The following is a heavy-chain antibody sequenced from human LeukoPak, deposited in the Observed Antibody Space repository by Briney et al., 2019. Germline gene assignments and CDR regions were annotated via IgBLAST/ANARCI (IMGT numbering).Heavy chain of an antibody. J-gene: IGHJ5*02. Sequence: SETLSLTCTVSGYSISSGFYWGWIRQPPGKGPEWIGSIYHSGSTHYNSSLKSRVTISVDTSKNQLSLKLSSVTAADTAVYYCARDNSVRDEAWWFNPWGQGTLVTVSS. CDR2: IYHSGST. CDR3: ARDNSVRDEAWWFNP. V-gene: IGHV4-38-2*02. D-gene: IGHD5-24*01. CDR1: GYSISSGFY.